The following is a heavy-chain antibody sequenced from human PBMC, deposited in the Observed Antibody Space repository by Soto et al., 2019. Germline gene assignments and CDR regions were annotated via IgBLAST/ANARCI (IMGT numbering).Heavy chain of an antibody. Sequence: GGSLRLSXAASGFTFSEYYMSWVRQAPGTGLEWLSYISSSGSTTYYADSVKGRFTISRDNAKNSLYLQMNSLRAEDTALYYCARDLSHERWSGDFGYWGQGTLVTVSS. CDR3: ARDLSHERWSGDFGY. CDR1: GFTFSEYY. CDR2: ISSSGSTT. V-gene: IGHV3-11*01. J-gene: IGHJ4*02. D-gene: IGHD2-15*01.